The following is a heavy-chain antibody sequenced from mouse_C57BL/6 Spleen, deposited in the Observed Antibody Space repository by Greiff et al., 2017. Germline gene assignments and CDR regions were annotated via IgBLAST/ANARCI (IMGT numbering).Heavy chain of an antibody. V-gene: IGHV1-82*01. CDR1: GYAFSSSW. Sequence: VQLQESGPELVKPGASVKISCKASGYAFSSSWMNWVKQRPGKGLEWIGRIYPGDGDTNYNGKFKGKATLTADKSSSTAYMQLSSLTSEDSAVYCCAGGYDFDYWGQGTTLTVSS. CDR3: AGGYDFDY. CDR2: IYPGDGDT. D-gene: IGHD2-2*01. J-gene: IGHJ2*01.